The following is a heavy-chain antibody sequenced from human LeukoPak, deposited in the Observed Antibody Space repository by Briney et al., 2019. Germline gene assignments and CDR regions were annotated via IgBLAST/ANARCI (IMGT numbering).Heavy chain of an antibody. CDR3: SRENGAFSPFGY. D-gene: IGHD2-8*01. V-gene: IGHV4-4*02. Sequence: SETLSLTCGVSGGSVTSTNWWSWVRQPPGQGLEWIGEVSLSGLTNYNPSLSSRVIMALDTSKNHLSLHLTSVTAADTAVYYCSRENGAFSPFGYWGQGYLVTVLS. J-gene: IGHJ4*02. CDR2: VSLSGLT. CDR1: GGSVTSTNW.